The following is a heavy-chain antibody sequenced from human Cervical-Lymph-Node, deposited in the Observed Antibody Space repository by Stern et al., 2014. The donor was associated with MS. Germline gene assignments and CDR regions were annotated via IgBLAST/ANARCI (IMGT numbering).Heavy chain of an antibody. V-gene: IGHV3-30*04. D-gene: IGHD1-14*01. CDR2: MSSDGSDK. Sequence: VQLVESGGGVVQPGRSLRLSCAASGFTFTSYTMYWVRQAPGQGLEWLAFMSSDGSDKDYAGSVKGRFTISRDTSKNTLYLQMNSLRDEDTAVYYCARDNPGVGGLGHYYGMDVWGQGTTVTVSS. CDR3: ARDNPGVGGLGHYYGMDV. J-gene: IGHJ6*02. CDR1: GFTFTSYT.